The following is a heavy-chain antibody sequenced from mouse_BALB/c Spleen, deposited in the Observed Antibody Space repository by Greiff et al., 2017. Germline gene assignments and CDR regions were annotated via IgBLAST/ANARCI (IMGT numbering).Heavy chain of an antibody. CDR1: GFTFSSYT. D-gene: IGHD2-2*01. CDR2: ISSGGSYT. Sequence: EVQLVESGGGLVQPGGSLKLSCAASGFTFSSYTMSWVRQTPEKRLEWVATISSGGSYTYYPDSVKGRFTISRDNAKNNLYLQMSSLKPKVTAMYIYASPMVTAEGDGAMDYWGQGTSVTVSS. CDR3: ASPMVTAEGDGAMDY. V-gene: IGHV5-6*01. J-gene: IGHJ4*01.